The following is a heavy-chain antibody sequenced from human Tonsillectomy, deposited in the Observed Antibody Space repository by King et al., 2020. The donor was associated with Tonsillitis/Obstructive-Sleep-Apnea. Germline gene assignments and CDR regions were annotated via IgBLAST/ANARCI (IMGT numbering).Heavy chain of an antibody. J-gene: IGHJ4*02. CDR2: ISSSSSTI. Sequence: VQLVESGGGLVQPGGSLRLSCAASGFTFSNYNMNWVRRAPGKGLEWVSYISSSSSTIYYADFVKGRFTISRDNAKNSLYLHMNSLGDEDTAVYYCAPERRGSNGWLDYWGQGTLVTVSS. CDR1: GFTFSNYN. CDR3: APERRGSNGWLDY. D-gene: IGHD1-26*01. V-gene: IGHV3-48*02.